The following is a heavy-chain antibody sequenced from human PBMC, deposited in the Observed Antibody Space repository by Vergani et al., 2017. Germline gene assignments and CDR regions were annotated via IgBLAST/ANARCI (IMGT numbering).Heavy chain of an antibody. Sequence: LLESGGGLVQPGGSLRLSCAASGFTFNIYAMSWVRQAPGKGLKWVSTISYNVGRTYYADSVTGRFTISRDNSKDTLFLQLKNLRAEDTAVYYCAKDYNIMGALDFLGQGTLVAVSS. CDR1: GFTFNIYA. CDR3: AKDYNIMGALDF. J-gene: IGHJ4*02. CDR2: ISYNVGRT. V-gene: IGHV3-23*01. D-gene: IGHD1-26*01.